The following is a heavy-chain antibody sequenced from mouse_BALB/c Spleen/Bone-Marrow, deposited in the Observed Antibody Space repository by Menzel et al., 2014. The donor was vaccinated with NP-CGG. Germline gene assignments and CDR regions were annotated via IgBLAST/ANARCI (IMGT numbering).Heavy chain of an antibody. J-gene: IGHJ2*01. CDR1: GFNIKDTY. V-gene: IGHV14-3*02. D-gene: IGHD1-1*01. Sequence: AQLQQSGAELVKPGASVKLSCTASGFNIKDTYMHWVKQRPEQGLEWIGRIDPANGNTKYDPKFQGKAPITADTSSNTAYLQLSSLTSEDTAVYYCARYYYGSSLFDYWGQGTTLTVSS. CDR2: IDPANGNT. CDR3: ARYYYGSSLFDY.